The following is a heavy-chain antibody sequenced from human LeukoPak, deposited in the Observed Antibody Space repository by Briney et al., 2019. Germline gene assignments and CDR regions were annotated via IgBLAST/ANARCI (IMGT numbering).Heavy chain of an antibody. CDR3: ATDDLTNRYYYGP. V-gene: IGHV3-23*01. J-gene: IGHJ4*02. Sequence: GSLRPSCAASGFTFSSYAMSWVRQAPGKGREWVSAISGSGGSTYYADSVKGRFTISRDNSKNTLYLQMNSLRAEDTAVYYCATDDLTNRYYYGPWGQGTLVTVSS. CDR2: ISGSGGST. D-gene: IGHD3-10*01. CDR1: GFTFSSYA.